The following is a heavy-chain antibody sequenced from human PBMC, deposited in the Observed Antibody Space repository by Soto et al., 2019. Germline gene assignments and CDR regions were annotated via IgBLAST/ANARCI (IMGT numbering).Heavy chain of an antibody. CDR2: ISISSSYI. CDR3: ARAGYGYNYPFDY. J-gene: IGHJ4*02. CDR1: GFTFSSYS. Sequence: PGGSLRLSCGASGFTFSSYSMNWVRQAPGKGLEWVSSISISSSYIYYADSVKGRFTISRDNAKNSLYLQMNSLRAEDTAVYYCARAGYGYNYPFDYWGQGTLVTVSS. D-gene: IGHD5-12*01. V-gene: IGHV3-21*01.